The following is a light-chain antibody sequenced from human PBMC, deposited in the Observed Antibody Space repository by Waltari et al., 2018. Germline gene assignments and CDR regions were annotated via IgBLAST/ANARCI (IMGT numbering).Light chain of an antibody. CDR1: KSLPNND. CDR2: GAS. Sequence: EIVLTQSPGTLSLSPGVRATLPCRASKSLPNNDVASYHHKPGQAPRLIIFGASSRAAGIPDRFSGSGSGTDFTLTISRLEPEDFAVFYCHHYGDSSAWTFGQGTKLEI. J-gene: IGKJ1*01. V-gene: IGKV3-20*01. CDR3: HHYGDSSAWT.